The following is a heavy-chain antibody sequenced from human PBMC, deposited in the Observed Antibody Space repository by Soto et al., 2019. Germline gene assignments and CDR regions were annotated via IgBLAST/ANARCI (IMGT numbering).Heavy chain of an antibody. V-gene: IGHV3-30*18. Sequence: QVQLVESGGGVVQPGRSLRLSCAASGFTFSSYGMHWVRQAPGKGLEWVAVTSFDGHNKYYADSVKGRFTISRDNSKNTLFLQMNSLRPEDTAVYYCAKGTHHYGSGSYIDYWGQGTLVTVSS. CDR3: AKGTHHYGSGSYIDY. J-gene: IGHJ4*02. D-gene: IGHD3-10*01. CDR1: GFTFSSYG. CDR2: TSFDGHNK.